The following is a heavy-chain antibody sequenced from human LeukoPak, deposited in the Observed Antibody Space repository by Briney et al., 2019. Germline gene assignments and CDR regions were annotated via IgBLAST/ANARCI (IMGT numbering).Heavy chain of an antibody. CDR1: GGSLSGPY. D-gene: IGHD3-16*02. Sequence: PLETLSLTCTVSGGSLSGPYWSWSRQPPGKRLEWIGYVSYTGRTKYNPSLQSRVTISIDTSKSQFSLKLTSVTAADTAFYYCARGRDRSKGVVDWGQGSLVTVSS. V-gene: IGHV4-59*11. J-gene: IGHJ4*02. CDR3: ARGRDRSKGVVD. CDR2: VSYTGRT.